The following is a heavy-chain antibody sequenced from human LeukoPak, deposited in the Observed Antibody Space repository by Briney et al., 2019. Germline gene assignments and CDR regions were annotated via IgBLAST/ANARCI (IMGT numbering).Heavy chain of an antibody. CDR3: ATSGWYLLPGVY. CDR2: IYYSGST. D-gene: IGHD6-19*01. Sequence: GSLRLSCAASGFTFSSYEMNWVRQAPGKGLEWIGSIYYSGSTYYNPSLESRVTISVDTSKNHFSLKLSSVTAADTAVYYCATSGWYLLPGVYWGQGTLVTVSS. V-gene: IGHV4-59*05. CDR1: GFTFSSYE. J-gene: IGHJ4*02.